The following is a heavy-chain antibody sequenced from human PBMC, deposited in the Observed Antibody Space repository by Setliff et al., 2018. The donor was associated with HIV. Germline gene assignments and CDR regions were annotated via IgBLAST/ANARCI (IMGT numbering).Heavy chain of an antibody. V-gene: IGHV3-21*06. J-gene: IGHJ4*02. D-gene: IGHD6-13*01. CDR1: GFSFSTHD. CDR3: AREIAAAGTKFDY. Sequence: PGGSLRLSCTASGFSFSTHDMNWVRQAPGKGLEWISSISSSSSYISYTDSVKGRFTISRDNAKNSVYLQMNSLRADDTAVYFCAREIAAAGTKFDYWGQGTLVTAPQ. CDR2: ISSSSSYI.